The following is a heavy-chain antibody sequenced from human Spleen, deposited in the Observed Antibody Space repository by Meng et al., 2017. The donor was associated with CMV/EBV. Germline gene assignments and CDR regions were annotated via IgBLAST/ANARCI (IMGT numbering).Heavy chain of an antibody. CDR2: ISSSGSTI. Sequence: GGSLRLSCAASGFTFSSYEMNWVRQAPGKGLEWVSYISSSGSTIHYADSVKGRFTISRDNAKNSLFLQMNSLRAEDTAVYYCARGREGDYYDSSGYYYWGQGTLVTVSS. J-gene: IGHJ4*02. CDR1: GFTFSSYE. V-gene: IGHV3-48*03. CDR3: ARGREGDYYDSSGYYY. D-gene: IGHD3-22*01.